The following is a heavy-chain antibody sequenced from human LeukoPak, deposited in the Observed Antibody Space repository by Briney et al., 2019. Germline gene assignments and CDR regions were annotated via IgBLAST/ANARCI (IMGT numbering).Heavy chain of an antibody. J-gene: IGHJ4*02. V-gene: IGHV1-18*04. CDR2: ISAYNGNT. CDR1: GYTFTSYG. Sequence: ASVKVSCKASGYTFTSYGISWVRQAPGQGLERMRWISAYNGNTNYAQKLQGRVTMTTNTSTSTAYMELRSLRSDDTAVYYCARDRESRFDYWGQGTLVTVSS. CDR3: ARDRESRFDY.